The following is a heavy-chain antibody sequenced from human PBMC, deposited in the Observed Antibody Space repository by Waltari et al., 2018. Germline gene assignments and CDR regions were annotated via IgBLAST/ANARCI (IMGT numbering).Heavy chain of an antibody. CDR3: AREDPGRIYYYYMDV. D-gene: IGHD3-10*01. CDR1: GFTFSSYS. Sequence: EVQLVESGGGLVKPGGSLRLSCAASGFTFSSYSINWVRQAPGKGPEWVSSIGTGSSFTYYADSVQSRFTISRDDAKNSLFRQMNSLRAEDTAVYYCAREDPGRIYYYYMDVWGKGTTVTVSS. V-gene: IGHV3-21*02. J-gene: IGHJ6*03. CDR2: IGTGSSFT.